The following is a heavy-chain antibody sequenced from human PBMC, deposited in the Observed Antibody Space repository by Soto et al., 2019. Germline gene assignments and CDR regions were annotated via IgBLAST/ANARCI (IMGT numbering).Heavy chain of an antibody. J-gene: IGHJ6*02. CDR3: ARAGSPVDYYGMDV. CDR2: ISSSSSTI. V-gene: IGHV3-48*02. Sequence: EVQLVESGGGLVQPGGSLRLSCAASGFTFSSYSMNWLRQAPGKGLEWVSYISSSSSTIYYADSVKGRFTISRDNAKNSLYMQMNYLRDDDTAVYYWARAGSPVDYYGMDVWGQGATVTVSS. D-gene: IGHD6-19*01. CDR1: GFTFSSYS.